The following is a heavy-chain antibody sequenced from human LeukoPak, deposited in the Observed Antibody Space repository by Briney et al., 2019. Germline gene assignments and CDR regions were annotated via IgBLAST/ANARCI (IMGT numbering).Heavy chain of an antibody. D-gene: IGHD5-24*01. CDR2: IKEDGSEK. Sequence: GGTLRLSCAASGFTFSAFWMTWVRQAPAKGLEWVASIKEDGSEKFYVDSVKGRFTISRDNAKKSLYLQMNSLTAEDAAVYYCARGRDNVYWGQGTLVTVSS. J-gene: IGHJ4*02. CDR1: GFTFSAFW. V-gene: IGHV3-7*04. CDR3: ARGRDNVY.